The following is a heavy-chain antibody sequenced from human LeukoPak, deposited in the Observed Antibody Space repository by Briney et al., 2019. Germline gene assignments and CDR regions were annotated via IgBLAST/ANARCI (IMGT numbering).Heavy chain of an antibody. CDR3: ASDHVDP. CDR2: IIPILGIA. V-gene: IGHV1-69*02. Sequence: SVKVSCKASGGTFSSYTISWVRQAPGQGLEWMGRIIPILGIANYAQKFQCRVTITADKSTSTAYVEVSSRRSEHTAVYYCASDHVDPWGQGTLVTVCS. CDR1: GGTFSSYT. J-gene: IGHJ5*02.